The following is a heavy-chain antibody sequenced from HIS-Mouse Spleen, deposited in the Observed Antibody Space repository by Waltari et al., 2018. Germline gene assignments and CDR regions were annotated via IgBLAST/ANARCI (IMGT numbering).Heavy chain of an antibody. CDR1: GGSISSYS. CDR2: TYYGGST. CDR3: ARHPSSSSDY. V-gene: IGHV4-59*08. Sequence: QVQLQESGPGLVKPSETLSLTCTVSGGSISSYSWRWIRQPPGKGLEWIGYTYYGGSTNYNPSLKSRVTISVDTSKNQFSLKLSSVTAADTAVYYCARHPSSSSDYWGQGTLVTVSS. J-gene: IGHJ4*02. D-gene: IGHD6-6*01.